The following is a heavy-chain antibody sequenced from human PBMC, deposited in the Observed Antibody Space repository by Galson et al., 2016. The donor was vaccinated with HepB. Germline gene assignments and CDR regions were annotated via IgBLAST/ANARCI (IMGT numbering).Heavy chain of an antibody. V-gene: IGHV4-59*01. CDR1: GGSISSYY. CDR2: IFSSGST. J-gene: IGHJ4*02. CDR3: ARHQKLYGDFRLTSYFDY. D-gene: IGHD4-17*01. Sequence: SETLSLTCTVSGGSISSYYWSWIRQPPGKGLERIGQIFSSGSTNLNPSLKSRVTISVDTSKNQFSLKLSSVTAADTAVYYCARHQKLYGDFRLTSYFDYWGQGTLVTVSS.